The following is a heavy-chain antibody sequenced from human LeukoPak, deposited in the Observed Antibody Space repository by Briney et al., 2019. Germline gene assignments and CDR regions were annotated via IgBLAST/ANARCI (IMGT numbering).Heavy chain of an antibody. J-gene: IGHJ3*02. V-gene: IGHV3-64*01. D-gene: IGHD6-19*01. Sequence: GGSLRLSCAASGFTFSSYAMHWVRQAPGKGLEYVSAISSNGGSTYYANSVKGRFTISRDNSKNTLYLQMGSLRAEDMAVYYCARARTGYSSGWYDPFIWGQGTMVTVSS. CDR3: ARARTGYSSGWYDPFI. CDR1: GFTFSSYA. CDR2: ISSNGGST.